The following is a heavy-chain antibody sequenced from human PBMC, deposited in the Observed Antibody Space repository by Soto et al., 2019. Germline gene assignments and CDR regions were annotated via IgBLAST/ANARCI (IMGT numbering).Heavy chain of an antibody. CDR3: AYPIPKTGATFGF. Sequence: QLLESGGGFVQPGGSLRLSCVASGFTFSNFAMAWVRQAPGEGLEWVSAISGSGDDTFYADSMKGRFTISRAHSKDTLYLQINSLRAAATAVYSCAYPIPKTGATFGFWGQGTLVPVSS. CDR1: GFTFSNFA. V-gene: IGHV3-23*01. CDR2: ISGSGDDT. J-gene: IGHJ4*02. D-gene: IGHD1-1*01.